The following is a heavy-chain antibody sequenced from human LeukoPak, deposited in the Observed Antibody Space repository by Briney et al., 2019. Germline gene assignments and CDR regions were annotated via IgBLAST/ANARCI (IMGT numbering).Heavy chain of an antibody. D-gene: IGHD2-15*01. CDR2: IYPGDSDT. CDR3: ARYCSGGSCRDTDAFDI. V-gene: IGHV5-51*01. CDR1: GYSFTSNW. Sequence: GESLKISCKGSGYSFTSNWIGWARQMPGKGLEWMGIIYPGDSDTRYSPSFQGQVTISADKSISTAYLQWSSLKASDTAMYYCARYCSGGSCRDTDAFDIWGQGTMVTVSS. J-gene: IGHJ3*02.